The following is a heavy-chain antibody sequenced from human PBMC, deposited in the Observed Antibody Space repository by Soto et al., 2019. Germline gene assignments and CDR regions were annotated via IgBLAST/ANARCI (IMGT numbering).Heavy chain of an antibody. CDR3: ARVPYTNFGGYYYRMDV. J-gene: IGHJ6*02. D-gene: IGHD4-4*01. CDR1: GFTFDDYA. Sequence: EVQLVESGGGLVQPGMSLRLSCAVSGFTFDDYAIHWVRQAPGKGLEWVSGISWNSGNIGYADSVKGRFIVSRNNAKNSLYLQMNSLRPEDTALYYCARVPYTNFGGYYYRMDVWGQGTTVTVSS. CDR2: ISWNSGNI. V-gene: IGHV3-9*01.